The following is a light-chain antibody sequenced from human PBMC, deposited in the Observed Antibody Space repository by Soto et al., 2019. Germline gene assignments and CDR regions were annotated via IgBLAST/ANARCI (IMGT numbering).Light chain of an antibody. CDR3: SSYTTTTTLEV. CDR1: SSDVGRYNY. Sequence: QSVLTQPRSVSGSPGQSVTISCTGTSSDVGRYNYVSWYQRHPGKGPNLIIYDVSDRPSGVSNRFSGSKSGNTASLTISGLQGEDEADYYCSSYTTTTTLEVFGTGTKVTVL. J-gene: IGLJ1*01. CDR2: DVS. V-gene: IGLV2-11*01.